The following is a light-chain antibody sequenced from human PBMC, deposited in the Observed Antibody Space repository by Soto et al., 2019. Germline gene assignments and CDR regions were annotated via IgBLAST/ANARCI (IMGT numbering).Light chain of an antibody. Sequence: EIVLTQSPATLSLSPGERATLSFRASQIVSSYLAWYQQKPGQAPRLLIYDASNRATGIPARFSGSGSGTDSTLTISSLEPEDFAVYYCQQRSTWPPMYTFGQGTKLEIK. CDR3: QQRSTWPPMYT. CDR2: DAS. J-gene: IGKJ2*01. V-gene: IGKV3-11*01. CDR1: QIVSSY.